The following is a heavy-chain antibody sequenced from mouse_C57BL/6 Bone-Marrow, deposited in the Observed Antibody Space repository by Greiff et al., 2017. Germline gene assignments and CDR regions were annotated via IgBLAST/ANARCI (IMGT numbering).Heavy chain of an antibody. D-gene: IGHD2-3*01. V-gene: IGHV1-63*01. CDR2: IYPGGGYT. J-gene: IGHJ1*03. CDR1: GYTFTNYW. Sequence: QVQLQQSGAELVRPGTSVKMSCKASGYTFTNYWIGWAKQRPGHGLEWIGDIYPGGGYTNYNEKFKGKATLTADKSSSTAYMQFSSLTSEDSAIYYCARRGSYDGYSEGYFDVWGTGTTGTVSS. CDR3: ARRGSYDGYSEGYFDV.